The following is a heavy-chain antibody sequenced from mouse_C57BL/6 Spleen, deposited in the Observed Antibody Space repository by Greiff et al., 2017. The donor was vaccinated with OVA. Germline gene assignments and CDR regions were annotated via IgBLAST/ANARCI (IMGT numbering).Heavy chain of an antibody. D-gene: IGHD2-5*01. Sequence: QVQLQQPGAELVRPGSSVKLSCKASGYTFTSYWKDWVKQRPGQGLEWIGNIYPSDSETHYNQKFKDKATLSVDKSSSTAYMQLSSLTSEDSAVYYCARDLYSNYSWFAYWGQGTLVTVSA. CDR2: IYPSDSET. CDR1: GYTFTSYW. J-gene: IGHJ3*01. V-gene: IGHV1-61*01. CDR3: ARDLYSNYSWFAY.